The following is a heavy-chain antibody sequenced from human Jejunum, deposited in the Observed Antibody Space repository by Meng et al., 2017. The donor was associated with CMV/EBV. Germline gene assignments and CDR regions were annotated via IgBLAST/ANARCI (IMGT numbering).Heavy chain of an antibody. CDR1: GFTFNNYA. J-gene: IGHJ4*02. D-gene: IGHD2-8*01. CDR3: AKSTQLMVYASDY. V-gene: IGHV3-23*03. CDR2: IYSGSTRT. Sequence: CAASGFTFNNYAMNWVRQAQGRGLEWVSIIYSGSTRTYYADSVKGRFTISRDDSKNTLYLQMNSLRAEDTAIYYCAKSTQLMVYASDYWGQGALVTVSS.